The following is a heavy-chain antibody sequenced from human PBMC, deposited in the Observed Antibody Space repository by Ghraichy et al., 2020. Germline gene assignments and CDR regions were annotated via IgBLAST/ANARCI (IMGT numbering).Heavy chain of an antibody. Sequence: ASGKVSCKTSGYTFTNHGISWVRQAPGQGLEWMGWISGYNGNTDYAQKFQGRVTMTTDTSTSTAYMELRSLRSDDTAVYYCAREYYETSGYWEGLDYWGQGTRVTVSS. CDR3: AREYYETSGYWEGLDY. V-gene: IGHV1-18*01. CDR2: ISGYNGNT. D-gene: IGHD3-22*01. CDR1: GYTFTNHG. J-gene: IGHJ4*02.